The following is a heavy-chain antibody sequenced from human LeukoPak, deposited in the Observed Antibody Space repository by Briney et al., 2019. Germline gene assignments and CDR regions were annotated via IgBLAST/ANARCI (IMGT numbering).Heavy chain of an antibody. J-gene: IGHJ6*02. CDR1: GYTFTSYG. CDR3: ARTSYYDTSGYFPY. D-gene: IGHD3-22*01. Sequence: ASVKVSCKASGYTFTSYGISWVRQAPGQGLEWMGWISAYNGNTNYAQKLQGRVTMTTDTSTTTAYMELRSLRSDDTAVYYCARTSYYDTSGYFPYWGQGTTVTVSS. CDR2: ISAYNGNT. V-gene: IGHV1-18*01.